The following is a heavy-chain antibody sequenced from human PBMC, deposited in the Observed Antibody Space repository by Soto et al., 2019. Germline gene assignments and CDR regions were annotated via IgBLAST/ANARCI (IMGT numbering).Heavy chain of an antibody. CDR3: ARRGPGTYFDY. Sequence: EVQLLDSGGGLVQPGGSLRLSCAASGFTFSRYAMNWDRQAPGKGLEWVSVISGSGDSTYYADSVKGRFTISRDNSKNTLYLQMNTLRTEDTAVYYCARRGPGTYFDYWGQGTLVTVSS. CDR1: GFTFSRYA. V-gene: IGHV3-23*01. D-gene: IGHD6-13*01. J-gene: IGHJ4*02. CDR2: ISGSGDST.